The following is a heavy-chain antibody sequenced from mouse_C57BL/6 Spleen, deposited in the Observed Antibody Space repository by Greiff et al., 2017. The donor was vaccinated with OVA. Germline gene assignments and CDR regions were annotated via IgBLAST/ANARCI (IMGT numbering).Heavy chain of an antibody. CDR2: INPGSGGT. V-gene: IGHV1-54*01. Sequence: QVQLQQSGAELVRPGTSVKVSCKASGYAFTNYLIEWVKQRPGQGLEWIGVINPGSGGTNYNEKFKGKATLTADKSSSTAYMQLSSLTSEDSAVYFCARRELRGAWFAYWGQGTLVTVSA. CDR3: ARRELRGAWFAY. CDR1: GYAFTNYL. D-gene: IGHD2-12*01. J-gene: IGHJ3*01.